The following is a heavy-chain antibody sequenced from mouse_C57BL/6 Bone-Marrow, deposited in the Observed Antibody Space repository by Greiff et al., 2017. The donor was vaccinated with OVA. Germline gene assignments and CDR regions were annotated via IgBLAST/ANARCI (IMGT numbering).Heavy chain of an antibody. Sequence: VQLQQPGAELVRPGTSVKLSCKASGYTFTSYWMHWVKQRPGQGLEWIGVIDPSDSYTNYNQKFKGKATLTVDTSSSTAYMQLSSLTSEDSAVYYCARNSYRYYYAMDYWGQGTSVTVSS. J-gene: IGHJ4*01. V-gene: IGHV1-59*01. CDR3: ARNSYRYYYAMDY. CDR1: GYTFTSYW. D-gene: IGHD3-3*01. CDR2: IDPSDSYT.